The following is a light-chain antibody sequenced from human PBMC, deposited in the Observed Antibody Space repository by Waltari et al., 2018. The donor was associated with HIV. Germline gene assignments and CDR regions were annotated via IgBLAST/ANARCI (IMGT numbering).Light chain of an antibody. CDR1: SSNLGTNT. V-gene: IGLV1-44*01. CDR3: AAWDDSLNGQVV. Sequence: HSVRTQPPSASGTPGQRVTISCSGSSSNLGTNTVSWYQQVPGTSPKLLIYNNNQRPSGVPDRFSGSKSGTSASLAITGLQSEDEADYHCAAWDDSLNGQVVFGGG. CDR2: NNN. J-gene: IGLJ3*02.